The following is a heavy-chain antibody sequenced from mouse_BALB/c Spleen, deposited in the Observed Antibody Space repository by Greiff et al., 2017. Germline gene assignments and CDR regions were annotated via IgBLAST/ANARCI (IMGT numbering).Heavy chain of an antibody. CDR2: ISTYYGNT. J-gene: IGHJ2*01. CDR3: ARYRDRSFDY. Sequence: VQLQQSGPELVRPGVSVKISCKGSGYTFTDYAIHWVKQSHAKSLEWIGVISTYYGNTNYNQKFKGKATMTVDKSSSTAYMELARLTSEDSAIYYCARYRDRSFDYWGQGTTLTVSS. V-gene: IGHV1-67*01. D-gene: IGHD2-14*01. CDR1: GYTFTDYA.